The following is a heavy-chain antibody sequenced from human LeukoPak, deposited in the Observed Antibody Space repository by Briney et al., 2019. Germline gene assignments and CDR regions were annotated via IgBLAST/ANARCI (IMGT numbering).Heavy chain of an antibody. V-gene: IGHV4-4*07. CDR2: IYTSGST. CDR3: ARDRYYYDSSGYYRFDY. CDR1: GGSISSYY. Sequence: SETLSLTCSFSGGSISSYYWSWIRQPAGKGLEWIGRIYTSGSTNYNPSLKSRVTMSVDTSKNQFSLKLSSVTAADTAVYYCARDRYYYDSSGYYRFDYWGQGTLVTVSS. J-gene: IGHJ4*02. D-gene: IGHD3-22*01.